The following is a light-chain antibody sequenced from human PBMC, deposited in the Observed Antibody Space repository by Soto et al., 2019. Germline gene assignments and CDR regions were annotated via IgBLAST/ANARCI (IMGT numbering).Light chain of an antibody. J-gene: IGKJ2*01. CDR2: KAS. Sequence: DIQLTQSPSSLSEFVGDRVTITCRVSQDISNYLNSYRQKAGKAPDLLISKASNLQSGVPSRFSGSGSGTDFTLTFSSLQPEHVATYYGQRTYNAPYTFGQGAKLQIK. V-gene: IGKV1-27*01. CDR1: QDISNY. CDR3: QRTYNAPYT.